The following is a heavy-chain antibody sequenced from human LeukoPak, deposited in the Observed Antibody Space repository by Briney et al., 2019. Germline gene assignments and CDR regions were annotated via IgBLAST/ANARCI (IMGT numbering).Heavy chain of an antibody. Sequence: ASVTVSCKASGYTFTDYTMHWLRQAPGQRLDWTGWINGGSGNTKYSPEFQGRVTITRDTSASTAYMELSSLRSEDTAVYYCANPRYDSSGYYYVDWGQGTLVTVSS. J-gene: IGHJ4*02. CDR2: INGGSGNT. CDR1: GYTFTDYT. V-gene: IGHV1-3*01. D-gene: IGHD3-22*01. CDR3: ANPRYDSSGYYYVD.